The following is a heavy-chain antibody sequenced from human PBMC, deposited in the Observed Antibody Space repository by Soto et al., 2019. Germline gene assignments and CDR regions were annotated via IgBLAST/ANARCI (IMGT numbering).Heavy chain of an antibody. Sequence: GVSMRISKQGSGYNFISYWSGWVRKIPGKGLEWMGIIYPGDSDTRYSPSFQGQVTISADKSISTAYLQWSSLKASDTAMYYCARQDDYSRPYYYYGMDVWGQGTTVTVSS. D-gene: IGHD4-4*01. CDR2: IYPGDSDT. V-gene: IGHV5-51*01. CDR1: GYNFISYW. J-gene: IGHJ6*02. CDR3: ARQDDYSRPYYYYGMDV.